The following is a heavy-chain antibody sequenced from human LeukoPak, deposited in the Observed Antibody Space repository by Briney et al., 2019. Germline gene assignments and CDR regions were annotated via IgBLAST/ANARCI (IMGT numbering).Heavy chain of an antibody. CDR2: ISNDGHFK. CDR1: RFTFSTYT. CDR3: ARETRLPHNDILINRRAFDI. V-gene: IGHV3-30-3*01. D-gene: IGHD3-9*01. Sequence: GGSLRLSCAASRFTFSTYTIHWVRQAPGKGLEWVAVISNDGHFKYYVDSVKGRFTISRDNSKSTLFLQMNSLTIEDTAVYYCARETRLPHNDILINRRAFDIWGQGTILTVSS. J-gene: IGHJ3*02.